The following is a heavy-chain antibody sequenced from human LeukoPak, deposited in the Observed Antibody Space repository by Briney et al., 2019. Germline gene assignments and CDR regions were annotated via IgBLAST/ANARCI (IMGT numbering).Heavy chain of an antibody. CDR1: GGSISGYH. CDR2: IYYSGSS. CDR3: ARVPRSYYYYYYMDV. Sequence: SETLSLTCNVSGGSISGYHWSWIRQPPGKGLEWLGYIYYSGSSNYNPSLKSRVTMSADTPKNQFSLKLSSVTAADTAVYYCARVPRSYYYYYYMDVWGKGTTVTVSS. V-gene: IGHV4-59*01. J-gene: IGHJ6*03.